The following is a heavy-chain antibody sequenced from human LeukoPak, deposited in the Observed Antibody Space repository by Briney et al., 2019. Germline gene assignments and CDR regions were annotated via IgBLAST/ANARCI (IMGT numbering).Heavy chain of an antibody. D-gene: IGHD2-2*01. CDR1: GFTHSNYW. Sequence: PGGSLRLSCAASGFTHSNYWMTWVRQAPGKGLEWVANIKPDGSEKYYVDSVKGRFTISRDNAKNSLYLQMNSLRAEDTAVYYCAKASRYCSSTSCPMDYWGQGTLVTVSS. CDR2: IKPDGSEK. V-gene: IGHV3-7*03. CDR3: AKASRYCSSTSCPMDY. J-gene: IGHJ4*02.